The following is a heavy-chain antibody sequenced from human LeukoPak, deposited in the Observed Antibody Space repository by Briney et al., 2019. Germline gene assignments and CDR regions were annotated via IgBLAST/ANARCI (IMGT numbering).Heavy chain of an antibody. CDR3: ARGRYYDYHLVDAFDI. CDR1: GFTFSSYA. Sequence: GGSLRLSCAASGFTFSSYAMHWVRQAPGKGLEWVAFISYDGSNKYYADSVKGRFTISRDNSKNTLYLQMNSLRAEDTAVYYCARGRYYDYHLVDAFDIWGQGTMVTVSS. D-gene: IGHD3-3*01. J-gene: IGHJ3*02. CDR2: ISYDGSNK. V-gene: IGHV3-30*04.